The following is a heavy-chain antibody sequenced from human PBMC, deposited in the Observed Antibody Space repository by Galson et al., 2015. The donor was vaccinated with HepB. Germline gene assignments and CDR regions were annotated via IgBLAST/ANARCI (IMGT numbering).Heavy chain of an antibody. CDR1: GFTFSSYA. CDR3: AKGLRYYDFWSGYYTDYYYGMDV. J-gene: IGHJ6*02. V-gene: IGHV3-23*01. CDR2: ISGSGGST. D-gene: IGHD3-3*01. Sequence: YLRLSCAASGFTFSSYAMSWVRQAPGKGLEWVSAISGSGGSTYYADSVKGRFTISRDNSKNTLYLQMNSLRAEDTAVYYCAKGLRYYDFWSGYYTDYYYGMDVWGQGTTVTVSS.